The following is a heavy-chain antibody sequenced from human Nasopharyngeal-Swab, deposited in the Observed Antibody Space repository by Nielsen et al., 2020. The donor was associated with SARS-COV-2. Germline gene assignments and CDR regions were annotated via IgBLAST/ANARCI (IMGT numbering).Heavy chain of an antibody. Sequence: SETLSLTCTVSGGSISSYYWSWIRQSPGKGREWIGYVYYSGITNYNPSLKSRVTILIDTSKNQFSLKLNSVTAADTAVYYCAREVVGGLVDSWGQCTLFPVSS. V-gene: IGHV4-59*12. CDR1: GGSISSYY. J-gene: IGHJ1*01. D-gene: IGHD1-26*01. CDR2: VYYSGIT. CDR3: AREVVGGLVDS.